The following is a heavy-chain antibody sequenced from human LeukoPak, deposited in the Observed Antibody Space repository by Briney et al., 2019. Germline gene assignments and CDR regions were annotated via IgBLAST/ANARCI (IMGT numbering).Heavy chain of an antibody. J-gene: IGHJ3*02. CDR3: AKDLFRGYSYGLIDI. D-gene: IGHD5-18*01. CDR1: GFTFSSYW. Sequence: PGGSLRLSCAASGFTFSSYWMSWVRQAPGKGLEWVANIKQDGSEKYYVDSVKGRFTISRDNSKNTLYLQMNSLRAEDTAVYYCAKDLFRGYSYGLIDIWGQGTMVTVSS. CDR2: IKQDGSEK. V-gene: IGHV3-7*01.